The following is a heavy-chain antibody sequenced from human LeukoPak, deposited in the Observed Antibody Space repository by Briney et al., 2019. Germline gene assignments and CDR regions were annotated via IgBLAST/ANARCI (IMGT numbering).Heavy chain of an antibody. CDR1: GFTFSSYA. CDR3: ARLYCVGGVCHLAY. Sequence: GGSLRLSCAASGFTFSSYAMHWVRQAPGKGLEWVAVISYDGSNKYYADSVKGRFTISRDNSKNTLYLQMNSPRAEDTAVYYCARLYCVGGVCHLAYWGQGTLVTVSS. CDR2: ISYDGSNK. D-gene: IGHD2-8*02. J-gene: IGHJ4*02. V-gene: IGHV3-30-3*01.